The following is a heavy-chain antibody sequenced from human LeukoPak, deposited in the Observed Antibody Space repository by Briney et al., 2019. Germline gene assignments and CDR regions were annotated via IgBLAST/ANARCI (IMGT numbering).Heavy chain of an antibody. J-gene: IGHJ4*02. CDR3: ARDPHPYYFDY. V-gene: IGHV3-48*01. Sequence: GGSLRLSCAASGFTFSTYSMNWVRQAPGKGLEWVSYISSSSDTIYYADSVQGRFTISRDNAKNSLYLQMNSLRAEDTAVYYCARDPHPYYFDYWGQGALVTVSS. CDR1: GFTFSTYS. CDR2: ISSSSDTI.